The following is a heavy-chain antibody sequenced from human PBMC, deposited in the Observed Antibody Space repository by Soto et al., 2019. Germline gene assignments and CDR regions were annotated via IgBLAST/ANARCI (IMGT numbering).Heavy chain of an antibody. CDR3: AKMICSGGSCYSGWFDP. Sequence: QVQLVQSGAEVKKPGSSVKVSCKASGGTFSSFTISWVRQAPGQGLEWMGGFIRVSGPAHYAQQFQGRVTLTADESSNTTYIELSSLRSADTAVYYCAKMICSGGSCYSGWFDPWGQGTLV. CDR1: GGTFSSFT. D-gene: IGHD2-15*01. J-gene: IGHJ5*02. CDR2: FIRVSGPA. V-gene: IGHV1-69*01.